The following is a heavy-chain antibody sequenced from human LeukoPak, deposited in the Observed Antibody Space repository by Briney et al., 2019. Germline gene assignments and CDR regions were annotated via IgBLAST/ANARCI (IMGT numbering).Heavy chain of an antibody. CDR3: ARQLGERTFNWNDFDY. J-gene: IGHJ4*02. D-gene: IGHD1-1*01. Sequence: GESLKISCKGSGYSFTGYWIGWVRQMTGKGLEWMGIIYPGESDTRYSPSFQGQVTISADKSISTAYLQWSSLKASDTAIYYCARQLGERTFNWNDFDYWGQGTLVTVPS. CDR1: GYSFTGYW. V-gene: IGHV5-51*01. CDR2: IYPGESDT.